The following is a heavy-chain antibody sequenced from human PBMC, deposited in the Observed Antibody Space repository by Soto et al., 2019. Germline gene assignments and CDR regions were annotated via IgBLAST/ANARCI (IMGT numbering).Heavy chain of an antibody. J-gene: IGHJ4*02. V-gene: IGHV3-23*01. CDR1: GFTFSSYA. CDR2: ISGSGGST. D-gene: IGHD3-22*01. CDR3: AKVPGYDSSGYYVG. Sequence: PGGSLRLSCAASGFTFSSYAMSWVRQAPRKGLEWVSAISGSGGSTYYADSVKGRFTISRDNSKNTLYLQMNSLRAEDTAVYYCAKVPGYDSSGYYVGWGQGTLVTVSS.